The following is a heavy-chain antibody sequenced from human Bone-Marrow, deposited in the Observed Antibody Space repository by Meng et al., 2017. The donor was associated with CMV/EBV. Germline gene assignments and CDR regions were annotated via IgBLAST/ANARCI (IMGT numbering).Heavy chain of an antibody. CDR2: ISYDGINK. V-gene: IGHV3-30*04. Sequence: SCAASGFTFSSYTMHWVRQAPGKGLEWVAIISYDGINKFYADSVKGRFTISRDNSKNTLYLQMSSLRTEDTAVFYCARQESSPSPKGMDVWGQGTMVTVSS. CDR1: GFTFSSYT. D-gene: IGHD2-2*01. CDR3: ARQESSPSPKGMDV. J-gene: IGHJ6*02.